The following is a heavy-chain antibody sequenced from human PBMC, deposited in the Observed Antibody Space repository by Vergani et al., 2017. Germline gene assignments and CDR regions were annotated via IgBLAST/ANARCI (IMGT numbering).Heavy chain of an antibody. CDR2: VTSNGGST. Sequence: EVQLLESGGGLVQPGGSLRLSCAASGFTFSNYAMSWVRQAPGKGLEWVSAVTSNGGSTYYADSVKGRFTISRDNSKNSLYLQMNSLRAEDTAVYYCAKVGSSSSGNYYYYMDVWGKGTTVTVSS. V-gene: IGHV3-23*01. J-gene: IGHJ6*03. CDR1: GFTFSNYA. CDR3: AKVGSSSSGNYYYYMDV. D-gene: IGHD6-6*01.